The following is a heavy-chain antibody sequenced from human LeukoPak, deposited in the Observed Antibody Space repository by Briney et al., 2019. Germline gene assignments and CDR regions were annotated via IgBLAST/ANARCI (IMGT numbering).Heavy chain of an antibody. D-gene: IGHD4-23*01. J-gene: IGHJ4*02. Sequence: ASVKVSCKASGYTFTSYGSSWVRQPPGQGLEWMVWISAYNGNTNYAQKLQGRVTMTTDTSTSRAYMELRSLRSDDTAVYYCARDYGGKRCFAHWGQGTLVTVYS. CDR1: GYTFTSYG. CDR2: ISAYNGNT. V-gene: IGHV1-18*01. CDR3: ARDYGGKRCFAH.